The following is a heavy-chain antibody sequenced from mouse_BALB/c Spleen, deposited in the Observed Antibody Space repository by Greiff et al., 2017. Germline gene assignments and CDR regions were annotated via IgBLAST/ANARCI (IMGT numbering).Heavy chain of an antibody. CDR1: GFNIKDTY. J-gene: IGHJ2*01. V-gene: IGHV14-3*02. Sequence: VQLQQSGAELVKPGASVKLSCTASGFNIKDTYMHWVKQRPEQGLEWIGRIDPANGNTKYDPKFQGKATITADTSSNTAYLQLSSLTSEDTAVYYCARSDGLAYFDYWGQGTTLTVSS. CDR2: IDPANGNT. CDR3: ARSDGLAYFDY.